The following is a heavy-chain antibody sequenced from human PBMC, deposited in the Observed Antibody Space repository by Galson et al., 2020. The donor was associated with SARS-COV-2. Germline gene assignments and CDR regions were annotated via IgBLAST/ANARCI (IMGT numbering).Heavy chain of an antibody. CDR3: ARGYGVNYYYMDV. CDR2: ISYDGSNK. V-gene: IGHV3-30*01. Sequence: GGSLRLSCAASGFTFSSYAMHWVRQAPGKGLEWVAVISYDGSNKYYADSVKGRFTISRDNSKNTLYLQMNSLRAEDTAVYYCARGYGVNYYYMDVWGKGTTVTVSS. CDR1: GFTFSSYA. J-gene: IGHJ6*03. D-gene: IGHD4-17*01.